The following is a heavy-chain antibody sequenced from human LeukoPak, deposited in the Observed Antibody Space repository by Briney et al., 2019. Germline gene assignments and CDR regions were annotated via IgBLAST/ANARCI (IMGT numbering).Heavy chain of an antibody. V-gene: IGHV1-18*01. Sequence: ASVNVSCKASGYTFTSYGISWVRQATGQGLERMGWISAYNGNTNYAQKLQGRVTMTTDTSTSTAYMELRSLRSDDTAVYCCARAPPRDFGGWFDPWGQGTLVTVSS. D-gene: IGHD3-16*01. CDR2: ISAYNGNT. CDR3: ARAPPRDFGGWFDP. J-gene: IGHJ5*02. CDR1: GYTFTSYG.